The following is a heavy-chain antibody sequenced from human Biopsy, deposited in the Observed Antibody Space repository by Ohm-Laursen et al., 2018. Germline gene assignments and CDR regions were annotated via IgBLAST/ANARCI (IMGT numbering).Heavy chain of an antibody. J-gene: IGHJ5*02. CDR3: TRGGYYYDSLAYYYWFDP. Sequence: ASVKVSCKASGYTFTGYHVHWVRQAPGQGLEWMGWINAKTGDTNYAQKFQGRVTMTRDTSISTAYVDLSSLRSDDTAVYHCTRGGYYYDSLAYYYWFDPWGQGTLVTVSS. D-gene: IGHD3-22*01. V-gene: IGHV1-2*02. CDR2: INAKTGDT. CDR1: GYTFTGYH.